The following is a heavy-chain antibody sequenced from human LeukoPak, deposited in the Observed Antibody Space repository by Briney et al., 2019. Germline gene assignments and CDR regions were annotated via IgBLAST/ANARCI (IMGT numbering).Heavy chain of an antibody. CDR2: IYYTGNT. Sequence: PSETLSLTCTVSGVSISSSNSYWGWIRQPPGKGLEWIGSIYYTGNTYYNPSLKSRVTISVDTSKNQFSLKLSSVTAADTAVYYCASLEMGSVDYWGQGTLVTVSS. J-gene: IGHJ4*02. V-gene: IGHV4-39*01. CDR1: GVSISSSNSY. D-gene: IGHD5-24*01. CDR3: ASLEMGSVDY.